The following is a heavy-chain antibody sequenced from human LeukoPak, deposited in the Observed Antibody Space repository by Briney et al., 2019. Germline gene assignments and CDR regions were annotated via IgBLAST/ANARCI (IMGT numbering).Heavy chain of an antibody. CDR1: GYTFTSYG. D-gene: IGHD3-10*01. V-gene: IGHV1-18*01. Sequence: ASVKVSCKASGYTFTSYGISWVRQAPGQGLEWMGWISAYNGNTNYAQKLQGRVTMTTDTSTSTAYMELRSLRSDDTAVYYCARSRWGYGSGISWFDPWGQGTLVTVSS. J-gene: IGHJ5*02. CDR3: ARSRWGYGSGISWFDP. CDR2: ISAYNGNT.